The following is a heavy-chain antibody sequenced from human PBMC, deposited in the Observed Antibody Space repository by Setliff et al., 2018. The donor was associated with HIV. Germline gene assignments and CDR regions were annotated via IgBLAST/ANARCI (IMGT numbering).Heavy chain of an antibody. CDR1: GYTFTSYG. Sequence: ASVKVSCKASGYTFTSYGISWVRQAPGQGLEWMGWISAYNGNTNYAQKLQGRATMTTDTSTSTAYMELSSLRSEDTAVYYCARESELRRIDSWGQGTLVTVSS. V-gene: IGHV1-18*01. J-gene: IGHJ4*02. CDR2: ISAYNGNT. CDR3: ARESELRRIDS. D-gene: IGHD1-1*01.